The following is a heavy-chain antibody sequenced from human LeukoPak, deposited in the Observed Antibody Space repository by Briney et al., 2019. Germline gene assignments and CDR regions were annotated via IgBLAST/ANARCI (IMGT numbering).Heavy chain of an antibody. CDR3: VKDDGWVQYAN. CDR1: GYSFTSYW. Sequence: GESLKISCKGSGYSFTSYWIGWVRQAPGKGLEWVSGIRADAVTTYYADSVKGRFIISRDNSKNTVYLQMNSLSAEDAAVYYCVKDDGWVQYANWGQGTLVTVSS. J-gene: IGHJ4*02. V-gene: IGHV3-23*01. D-gene: IGHD5-24*01. CDR2: IRADAVTT.